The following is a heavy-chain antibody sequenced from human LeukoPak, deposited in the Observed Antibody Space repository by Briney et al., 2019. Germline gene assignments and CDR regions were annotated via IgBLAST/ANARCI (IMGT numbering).Heavy chain of an antibody. CDR1: GFTFSSYG. V-gene: IGHV3-23*01. J-gene: IGHJ6*03. CDR3: AKLASAGFGEPIPQNYYYYYYMDV. CDR2: ISGSGGST. D-gene: IGHD3-10*01. Sequence: GGSLRLSCAASGFTFSSYGMSWVRQAPGKGLEWVSAISGSGGSTYYADSVKGRFTISRDNSKNTLYLQMNSLRAEDTAVYYCAKLASAGFGEPIPQNYYYYYYMDVWGKGTTVTISS.